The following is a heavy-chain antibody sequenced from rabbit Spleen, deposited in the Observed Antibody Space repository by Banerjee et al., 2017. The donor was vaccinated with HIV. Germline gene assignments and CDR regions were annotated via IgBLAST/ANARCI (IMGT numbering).Heavy chain of an antibody. D-gene: IGHD1-1*01. CDR1: GVSLNDKDV. Sequence: QEQLEESGGDLVKPGSSLTLTCKASGVSLNDKDVMCWVRQAPGKGLEWIACINIATGKSVYASWAKGRFIMFRTSSTTVTLQMTSLTAADTATYFCARDLVTVIGWNFNLWGPGTLVTVS. CDR2: INIATGKS. CDR3: ARDLVTVIGWNFNL. J-gene: IGHJ4*01. V-gene: IGHV1S45*01.